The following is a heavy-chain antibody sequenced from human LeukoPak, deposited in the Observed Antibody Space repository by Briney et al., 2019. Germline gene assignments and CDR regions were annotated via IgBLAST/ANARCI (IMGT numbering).Heavy chain of an antibody. CDR2: IYPGDSDT. CDR1: GYSFTSYW. Sequence: GESLKISCKGSGYSFTSYWIGWVRQMPGKGLEWMGIIYPGDSDTRYSPSFQGQVTISADKSISTAYLQWSSLKASDTAMYYCARRYHGSGSYYPLDYWGQGTLVTVSS. D-gene: IGHD3-10*01. J-gene: IGHJ4*02. V-gene: IGHV5-51*01. CDR3: ARRYHGSGSYYPLDY.